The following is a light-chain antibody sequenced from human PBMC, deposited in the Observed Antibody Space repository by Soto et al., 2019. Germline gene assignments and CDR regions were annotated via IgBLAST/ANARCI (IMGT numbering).Light chain of an antibody. J-gene: IGLJ1*01. CDR1: TTDVDGYDY. CDR3: TSNTASARFYV. V-gene: IGLV2-14*03. Sequence: QSALTQPASVSGSPGQSITISCTGTTTDVDGYDYVSWYQQHPGQAPKLMIFDVNNRPSGVSGRFSGSKSGDTASLTISGLQPEDDGEYCCTSNTASARFYVFGSGTKLTVL. CDR2: DVN.